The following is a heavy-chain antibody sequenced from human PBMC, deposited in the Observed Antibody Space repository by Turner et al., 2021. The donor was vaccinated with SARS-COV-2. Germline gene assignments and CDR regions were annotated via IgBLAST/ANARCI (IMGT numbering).Heavy chain of an antibody. J-gene: IGHJ4*02. Sequence: QLQLQESGPGLVKPSETLSLTCTVSGGSISSSSYYWGWIRQPPGKGLEWIGSIYYSVSTYYNPSLKSRVTISVDTSKNQFYLKLSSVTAADTAVYYCARLDYDSSGYYSSGFDYWGQGTLVTVSS. V-gene: IGHV4-39*01. CDR2: IYYSVST. D-gene: IGHD3-22*01. CDR1: GGSISSSSYY. CDR3: ARLDYDSSGYYSSGFDY.